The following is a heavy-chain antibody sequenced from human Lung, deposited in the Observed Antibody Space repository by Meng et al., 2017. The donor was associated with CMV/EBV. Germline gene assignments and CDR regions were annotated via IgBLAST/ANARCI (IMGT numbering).Heavy chain of an antibody. Sequence: ESLKISCAASGFTVSSNYMSWVRQAPGKGLEWVSVIYSGGSTYYADSVKGRFTISRDNSKNTLYLQMNSLRAEDTAVYYCARADCSSTSCYKSAFDIWGQGXMVTVSS. D-gene: IGHD2-2*02. V-gene: IGHV3-53*01. CDR2: IYSGGST. J-gene: IGHJ3*02. CDR3: ARADCSSTSCYKSAFDI. CDR1: GFTVSSNY.